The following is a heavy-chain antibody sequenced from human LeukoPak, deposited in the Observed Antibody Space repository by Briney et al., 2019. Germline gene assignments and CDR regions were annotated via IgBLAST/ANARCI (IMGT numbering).Heavy chain of an antibody. V-gene: IGHV4-34*01. CDR2: INHSGST. CDR3: ARGPPSYDFWSGYYYFDY. CDR1: GGSFSGYY. D-gene: IGHD3-3*01. Sequence: SETLSLTCAVYGGSFSGYYWSWIRQPPGKGLEWIGEINHSGSTNYNPSLKSRVTISVDTSKNQFSLKLSSVTAADTAVYYCARGPPSYDFWSGYYYFDYWGQGTLVTVSS. J-gene: IGHJ4*02.